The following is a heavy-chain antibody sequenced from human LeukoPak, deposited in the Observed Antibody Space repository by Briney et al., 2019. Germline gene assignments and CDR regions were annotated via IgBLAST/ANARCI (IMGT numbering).Heavy chain of an antibody. Sequence: SETLSLTCTVSGGFVSSSRYYWGWIRQPPGKGLEWIGSIYYSRTTHYNPCLKSRITMSVDTSKNQFSLKLNSVTAADTAVYYCARHGGAAAAIDYWGQGTLVTVSS. CDR1: GGFVSSSRYY. J-gene: IGHJ4*02. CDR2: IYYSRTT. V-gene: IGHV4-39*01. CDR3: ARHGGAAAAIDY. D-gene: IGHD6-13*01.